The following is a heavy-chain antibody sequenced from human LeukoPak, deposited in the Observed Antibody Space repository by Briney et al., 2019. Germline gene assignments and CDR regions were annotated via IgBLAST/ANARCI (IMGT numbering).Heavy chain of an antibody. J-gene: IGHJ2*01. CDR1: GFTVSSNY. Sequence: GGSLRLSCAASGFTVSSNYMSWVRQAPGKGLEWVSVIYSGGSTYYADSVKGRFTISRHNSKNTLYLRMNSLRAEDTAVYYCARPRTAWSSHWYFEVWGRGTLVTVSS. CDR2: IYSGGST. D-gene: IGHD1-1*01. CDR3: ARPRTAWSSHWYFEV. V-gene: IGHV3-53*04.